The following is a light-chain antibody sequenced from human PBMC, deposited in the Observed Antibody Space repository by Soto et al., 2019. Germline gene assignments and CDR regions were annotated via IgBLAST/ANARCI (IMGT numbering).Light chain of an antibody. CDR2: AAS. CDR3: QQSYSTPPYT. V-gene: IGKV1-39*01. CDR1: QSINIY. Sequence: DIQMPQSPSSLSASVGDRVTITCRASQSINIYLNWYQQNPGKAPKLLVYAASSLQGAVPSRFSGGGSGTDFTLTSSSLQPEDVATYYCQQSYSTPPYTFGQGTKMEIK. J-gene: IGKJ2*01.